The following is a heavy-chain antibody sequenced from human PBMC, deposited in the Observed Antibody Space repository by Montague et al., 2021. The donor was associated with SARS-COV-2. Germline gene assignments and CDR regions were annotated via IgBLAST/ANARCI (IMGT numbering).Heavy chain of an antibody. Sequence: SKTLSLTCTVSGGSISSSSYYWGWIRQPPGKGLEWIGSIYYTGSTYYXPSLKSRVTISVDTSKNQFSLKLSSVTAADTAVYYCARDTRIAMLVVVTRYGLDIWGQGTTVTVSS. J-gene: IGHJ6*02. V-gene: IGHV4-39*07. D-gene: IGHD3-22*01. CDR3: ARDTRIAMLVVVTRYGLDI. CDR1: GGSISSSSYY. CDR2: IYYTGST.